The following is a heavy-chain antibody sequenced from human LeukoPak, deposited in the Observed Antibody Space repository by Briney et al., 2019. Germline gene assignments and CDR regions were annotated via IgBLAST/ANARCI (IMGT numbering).Heavy chain of an antibody. Sequence: PGRSLRLSCAASGCTFSSYGMHWVRQAPGKGLEWVAVIWYDGSNKYYADSVKCRFTISRDNSKNTLYLKMKSLRAEDTAVYYCARGRIAVAGNDAFDIWGKGTMVTVSS. J-gene: IGHJ3*02. CDR2: IWYDGSNK. CDR1: GCTFSSYG. CDR3: ARGRIAVAGNDAFDI. D-gene: IGHD6-19*01. V-gene: IGHV3-33*01.